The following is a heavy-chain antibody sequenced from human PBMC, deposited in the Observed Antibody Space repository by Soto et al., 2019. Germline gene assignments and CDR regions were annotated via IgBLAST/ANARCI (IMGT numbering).Heavy chain of an antibody. J-gene: IGHJ4*02. Sequence: GGSLRLSCAASGFIFSNYAMYWVRQAPGKGLEWVAVISCDGRTKYYADSVKGRFTVSRDNSQNTVYLQMNNLRPEDTAMSYCARGATVFGLDYWGQGTLVTVSS. V-gene: IGHV3-30-3*01. CDR2: ISCDGRTK. CDR3: ARGATVFGLDY. D-gene: IGHD3-3*01. CDR1: GFIFSNYA.